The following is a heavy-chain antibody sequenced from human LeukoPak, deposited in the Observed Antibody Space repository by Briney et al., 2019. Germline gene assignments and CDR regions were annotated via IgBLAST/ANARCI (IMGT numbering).Heavy chain of an antibody. CDR3: ARGGKKTYYYGSGSYYHWFDP. CDR2: IGTAGDT. CDR1: GFTFSSYD. V-gene: IGHV3-13*01. Sequence: GGSLRLSCAASGFTFSSYDMHWVRQATGKGLEWVSAIGTAGDTYYPGSVKGRFTISRENAKNSLYLQMNSLRAGDTAVHYCARGGKKTYYYGSGSYYHWFDPWGQGTLVTVSS. D-gene: IGHD3-10*01. J-gene: IGHJ5*02.